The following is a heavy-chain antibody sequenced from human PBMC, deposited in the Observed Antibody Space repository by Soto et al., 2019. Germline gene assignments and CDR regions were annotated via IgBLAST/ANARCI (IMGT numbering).Heavy chain of an antibody. CDR3: AKPYYEMLTGYYPFDH. J-gene: IGHJ4*02. D-gene: IGHD3-9*01. CDR1: GFNFSDYA. Sequence: EVQLLESGGGLGQPGGSLRLSCAASGFNFSDYAMSWVRQAPGKGLQWVSAISGSGGSTYYADSVKGRFNISRDNSKNTLFMQMNNVNAEDTAVYYCAKPYYEMLTGYYPFDHWGQGTLVTVSS. CDR2: ISGSGGST. V-gene: IGHV3-23*01.